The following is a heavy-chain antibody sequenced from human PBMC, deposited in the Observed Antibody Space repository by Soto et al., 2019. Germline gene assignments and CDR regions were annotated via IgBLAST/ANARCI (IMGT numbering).Heavy chain of an antibody. CDR3: ARTKGAVAFDI. J-gene: IGHJ3*02. Sequence: PGGSLRLSCAASGFTFSTYWMSWVRQAPGKGLEWLANIKEDGAEKHYMDPVKGRFTISRDNAENSLYLQLNSLRAEDTAMYYCARTKGAVAFDIWGQGTMVTVSS. CDR1: GFTFSTYW. CDR2: IKEDGAEK. D-gene: IGHD3-16*01. V-gene: IGHV3-7*01.